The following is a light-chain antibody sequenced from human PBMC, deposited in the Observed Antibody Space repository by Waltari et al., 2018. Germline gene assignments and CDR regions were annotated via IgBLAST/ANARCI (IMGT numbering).Light chain of an antibody. CDR3: NSYKRNSLFV. J-gene: IGLJ1*01. Sequence: QSALTQPASVSGSLGQSITISCTGTSSDIGAYSYVSWYQQYPGQAPRLIISEVSNRPSGISIRFSGSKSGNTASLTISGLQAEDEADYYCNSYKRNSLFVFGSGTKVTVL. CDR2: EVS. CDR1: SSDIGAYSY. V-gene: IGLV2-14*01.